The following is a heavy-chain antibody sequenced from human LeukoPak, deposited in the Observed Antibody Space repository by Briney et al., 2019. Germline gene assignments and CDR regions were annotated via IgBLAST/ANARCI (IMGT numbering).Heavy chain of an antibody. V-gene: IGHV1-2*02. CDR3: ARGGRGYSYKQTLLVAGIGY. J-gene: IGHJ4*02. D-gene: IGHD5-18*01. CDR1: GYTFTGYY. Sequence: GASVKVSCKASGYTFTGYYMHWVRQAPGQGLEWMGWINPNSGGTKYAQKFQGRVTMTRDTSISTAYMELSRLRSDDTAVYYCARGGRGYSYKQTLLVAGIGYWGQGTLVTVSS. CDR2: INPNSGGT.